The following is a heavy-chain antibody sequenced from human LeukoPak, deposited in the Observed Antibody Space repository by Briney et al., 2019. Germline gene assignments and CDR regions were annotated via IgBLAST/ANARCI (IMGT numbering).Heavy chain of an antibody. D-gene: IGHD2-2*01. CDR3: AKYGVPAAMQYGMDV. V-gene: IGHV3-23*01. CDR2: ISGSGGST. Sequence: GGSLRLSCAASGFTFSSYAMSWVRQAPGKGLEWVSAISGSGGSTYYADSVKGRFTMSRDNSKNTLYLQMNSLRAEDTAVYYCAKYGVPAAMQYGMDVWGQGTTVTVSS. CDR1: GFTFSSYA. J-gene: IGHJ6*02.